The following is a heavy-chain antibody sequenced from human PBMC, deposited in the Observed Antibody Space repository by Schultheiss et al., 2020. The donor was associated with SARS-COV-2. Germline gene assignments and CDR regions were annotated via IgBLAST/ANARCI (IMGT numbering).Heavy chain of an antibody. CDR1: GFTVSSNY. J-gene: IGHJ1*01. CDR2: IYSGGST. V-gene: IGHV3-53*01. Sequence: GGSLRLSCAASGFTVSSNYMSWVRQAPGKGLEWVSVIYSGGSTYYADSVKGRFTISRDYAKNSLYLQMNSLRAEDTAVYYCAKEQAEYFQHWGQGTLVTVSS. CDR3: AKEQAEYFQH.